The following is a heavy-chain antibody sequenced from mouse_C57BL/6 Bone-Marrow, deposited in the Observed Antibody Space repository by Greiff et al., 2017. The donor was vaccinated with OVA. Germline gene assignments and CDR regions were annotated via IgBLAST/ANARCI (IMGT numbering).Heavy chain of an antibody. J-gene: IGHJ1*03. Sequence: QVQLQQPGAELVMPGASVKLSCKASGYTFTSYWMHWVKQRPGQGLEWIGEIDPSDSYTNYNQKFKGKSTLTVDKSSSTAYMQLSSLTSEDSAVYYCARLDWCYWYFDVWGTGTTVTVSS. D-gene: IGHD1-1*02. V-gene: IGHV1-69*01. CDR2: IDPSDSYT. CDR3: ARLDWCYWYFDV. CDR1: GYTFTSYW.